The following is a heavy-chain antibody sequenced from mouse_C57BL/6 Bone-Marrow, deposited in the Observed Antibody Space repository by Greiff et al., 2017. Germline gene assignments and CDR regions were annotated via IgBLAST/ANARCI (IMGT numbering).Heavy chain of an antibody. J-gene: IGHJ2*01. Sequence: QVQLQQPGAELVKPGASVKMSCKASGYTFTSYWITWVKQRPGQGLEWIGDIYPGSGSTNYNEKFKSKATLTVVTSSSTAYMQLSSLTSEDSAVYYCARCFDYWGQGTTLTVSS. CDR2: IYPGSGST. CDR1: GYTFTSYW. CDR3: ARCFDY. V-gene: IGHV1-55*01.